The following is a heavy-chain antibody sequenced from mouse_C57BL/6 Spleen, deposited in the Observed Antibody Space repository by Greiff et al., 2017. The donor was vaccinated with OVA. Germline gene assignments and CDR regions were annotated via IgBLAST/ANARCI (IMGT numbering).Heavy chain of an antibody. CDR1: GYTFTSYW. V-gene: IGHV1-50*01. CDR2: IDPSDSYT. Sequence: QVQLQQPGAELVKPGASVKLSCKASGYTFTSYWMQWVKQRPGQGLEWIGEIDPSDSYTNYTQKFKGKATLTVDTSSSTAYMPLSSLTSEDSAVYDCARTTTVVADDGWGTGTTVTVSS. J-gene: IGHJ1*03. CDR3: ARTTTVVADDG. D-gene: IGHD1-1*01.